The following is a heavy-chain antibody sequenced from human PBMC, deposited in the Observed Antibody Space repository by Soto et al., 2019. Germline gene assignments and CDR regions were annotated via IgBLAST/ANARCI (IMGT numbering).Heavy chain of an antibody. CDR1: GYTFTSYA. D-gene: IGHD5-18*01. CDR3: ARVGYLEYHFDC. V-gene: IGHV1-3*04. Sequence: GASVKVSCKASGYTFTSYAMHWVRQAPGQRLEWMGWINTGNGNTEYSRKFQDRVTITRDTSATTAYMELSSLRSEDTAVYYCARVGYLEYHFDCWGQGTLVTVSS. CDR2: INTGNGNT. J-gene: IGHJ4*02.